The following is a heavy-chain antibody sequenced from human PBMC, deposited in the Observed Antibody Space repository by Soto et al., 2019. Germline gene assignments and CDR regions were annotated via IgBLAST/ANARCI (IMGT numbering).Heavy chain of an antibody. CDR2: ISAYNGNT. CDR1: GYTFTSYG. J-gene: IGHJ4*02. Sequence: ASVKVSCKASGYTFTSYGISWVRQAPGQGLEWMGWISAYNGNTNYAQKLQGRVTMTTDTSTSTAYMELRSLRSDDTAVYYCARDSPPLLAYCGGDCYSFPFDYWGQGTLVTVSS. D-gene: IGHD2-21*02. V-gene: IGHV1-18*01. CDR3: ARDSPPLLAYCGGDCYSFPFDY.